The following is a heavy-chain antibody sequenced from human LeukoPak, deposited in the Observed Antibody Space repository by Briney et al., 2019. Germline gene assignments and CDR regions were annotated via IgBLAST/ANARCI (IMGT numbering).Heavy chain of an antibody. V-gene: IGHV3-53*01. CDR3: ARALGSGYPNYYYYYMDV. Sequence: GGSLRLSCAASGFTVNNNDMSWVRQAPGKGLEWVSVLYSGGSTYYADSVKGRFTISRDNSKNTLFLQMNSLRAEDTAVYYCARALGSGYPNYYYYYMDVWGKGTTVTVSS. CDR1: GFTVNNND. J-gene: IGHJ6*03. D-gene: IGHD3-22*01. CDR2: LYSGGST.